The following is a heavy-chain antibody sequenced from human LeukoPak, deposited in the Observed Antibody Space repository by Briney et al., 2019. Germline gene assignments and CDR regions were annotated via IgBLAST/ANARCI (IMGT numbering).Heavy chain of an antibody. CDR3: ARLRGGSGAFDI. D-gene: IGHD3-10*01. Sequence: KPSETLSLTCTVSGGSISNYYWSWIRQPPGKGLEWIGYFYYSGSTNYNPSLKSRVTISVDTSKNQFSLKLSSVTAADTAVYYCARLRGGSGAFDIWGQGTMVTVSS. CDR1: GGSISNYY. CDR2: FYYSGST. J-gene: IGHJ3*02. V-gene: IGHV4-59*08.